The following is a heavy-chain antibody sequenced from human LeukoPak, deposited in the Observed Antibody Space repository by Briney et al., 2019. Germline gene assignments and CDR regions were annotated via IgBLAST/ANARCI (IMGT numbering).Heavy chain of an antibody. CDR1: GGTFSSYA. V-gene: IGHV1-69*13. CDR3: ASKGSSRFDPVGPLDY. J-gene: IGHJ4*02. D-gene: IGHD6-13*01. Sequence: GASVKVSCKASGGTFSSYAISWVRQAPGQGLEWMGGIIPIFGTANYAQKFQGRVTITADESTSTAYMELSSLRSEDTAVYYCASKGSSRFDPVGPLDYWGQGTLVTVSS. CDR2: IIPIFGTA.